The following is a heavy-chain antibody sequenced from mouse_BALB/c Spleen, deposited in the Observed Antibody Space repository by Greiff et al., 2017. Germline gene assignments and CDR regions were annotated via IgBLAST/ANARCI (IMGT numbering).Heavy chain of an antibody. CDR2: INPSNGGT. J-gene: IGHJ2*01. CDR1: GYTFTSYY. D-gene: IGHD2-1*01. V-gene: IGHV1S81*02. CDR3: TRGGNYDY. Sequence: QVQLQQPGAELVKPGASVKLSCKASGYTFTSYYMYWVKQRPGQGLEWIGGINPSNGGTNFNEKFKSKATLTADKSSSTAYMQLSSLTSEDSAVYYCTRGGNYDYWGQGTTLTVSS.